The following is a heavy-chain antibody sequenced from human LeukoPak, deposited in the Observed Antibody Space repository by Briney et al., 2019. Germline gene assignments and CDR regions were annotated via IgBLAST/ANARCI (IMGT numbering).Heavy chain of an antibody. V-gene: IGHV4-4*07. CDR1: GGSISSYY. CDR2: IYTSGST. D-gene: IGHD3-22*01. CDR3: ARETSKTKYYDSSPEHGY. J-gene: IGHJ4*02. Sequence: SETLSLTCTVSGGSISSYYWSWIRQPAGKGLEWIGRIYTSGSTNYNPSLKSRVTMSVDTSKNQFSLKLSSVTAADTAVYYCARETSKTKYYDSSPEHGYWGQGTLVTVSS.